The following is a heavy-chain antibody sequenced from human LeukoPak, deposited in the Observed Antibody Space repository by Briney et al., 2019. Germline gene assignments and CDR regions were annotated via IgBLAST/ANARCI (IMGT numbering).Heavy chain of an antibody. V-gene: IGHV3-23*01. CDR2: ITGSGDST. D-gene: IGHD1-26*01. CDR3: ARDGGSYLQPTDY. Sequence: GGSLRLSCAASVFTFTTYAMSWVRQTPGKGLEWVSSITGSGDSTYYADSVKGRFTISRDNSKNTLYLQMNSLRAEDTAVYHCARDGGSYLQPTDYWGQGTLVTVSS. J-gene: IGHJ4*02. CDR1: VFTFTTYA.